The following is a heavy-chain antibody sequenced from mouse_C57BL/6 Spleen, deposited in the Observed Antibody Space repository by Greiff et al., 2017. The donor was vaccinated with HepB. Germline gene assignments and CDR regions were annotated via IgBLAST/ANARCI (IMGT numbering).Heavy chain of an antibody. CDR1: GFTFSSYS. V-gene: IGHV5-9-1*02. D-gene: IGHD2-4*01. CDR2: ISSGGDYI. CDR3: TREGYDDVGFDY. J-gene: IGHJ2*01. Sequence: EVKLVESGEGLVKPGGSLKLSCAASGFTFSSYSMSWVRQTPEKRLEWVAYISSGGDYIYYADTVKGRFTISRDNARNTLYLQISSLTSEDTAMYYCTREGYDDVGFDYWGQGTTLTVSS.